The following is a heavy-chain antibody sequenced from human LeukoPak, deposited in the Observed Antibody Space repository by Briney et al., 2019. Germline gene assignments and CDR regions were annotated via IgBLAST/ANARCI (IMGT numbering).Heavy chain of an antibody. CDR3: AKDRGGSYGKFDY. CDR1: GFIFSHHG. V-gene: IGHV3-23*01. D-gene: IGHD5-18*01. Sequence: GTLRLSCATSGFIFSHHGMNWVRQAPGKGLEWVSGIRADAVTTYYADSVKGRFIISRDNSKNTLYLQMNSLRAEDTAVYYCAKDRGGSYGKFDYWGQGTLVTVSS. J-gene: IGHJ4*02. CDR2: IRADAVTT.